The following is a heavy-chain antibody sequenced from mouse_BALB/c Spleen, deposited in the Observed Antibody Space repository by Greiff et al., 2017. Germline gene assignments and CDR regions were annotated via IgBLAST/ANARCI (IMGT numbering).Heavy chain of an antibody. CDR2: ISSGGST. V-gene: IGHV5-6-5*01. CDR3: ARGLFDYRYFAY. J-gene: IGHJ3*01. CDR1: GFTFSSYA. D-gene: IGHD2-14*01. Sequence: EVQLVESGGGLVKPGGSLKLSCAASGFTFSSYAMSWVRQTPEKRLEWVASISSGGSTYYPDSVKGRFTISRDNARNILYLQMSSLRSEDTAMYYCARGLFDYRYFAYWGQGTLVTVSA.